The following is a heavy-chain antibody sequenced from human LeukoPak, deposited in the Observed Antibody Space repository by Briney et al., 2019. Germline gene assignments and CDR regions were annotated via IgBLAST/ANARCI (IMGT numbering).Heavy chain of an antibody. D-gene: IGHD3-22*01. J-gene: IGHJ6*03. CDR1: GGSISSYY. CDR2: IYYSGST. Sequence: PSETLSLTCTVSGGSISSYYWSWIRQPPGKGLEWIGYIYYSGSTNYNPSLKSRVTISVDTSKNQFSLKLSSVTAADTAVYYCARVQDYYDSSGFPPWYMDVWGKGTTVTISS. CDR3: ARVQDYYDSSGFPPWYMDV. V-gene: IGHV4-59*01.